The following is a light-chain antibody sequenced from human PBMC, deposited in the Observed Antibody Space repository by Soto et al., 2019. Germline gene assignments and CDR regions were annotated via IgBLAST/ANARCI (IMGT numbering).Light chain of an antibody. CDR3: QQLNSYPIT. J-gene: IGKJ5*01. Sequence: DIQLTQSPSFLSASVGDRVTSTCRASQGLSSDLAWYQQKPGKAPKLLIYAASTLQSGDPSRFSGSGSGTEFTLTISSLQPEDFATYYCQQLNSYPITFGQGTRLEIK. CDR2: AAS. CDR1: QGLSSD. V-gene: IGKV1-9*01.